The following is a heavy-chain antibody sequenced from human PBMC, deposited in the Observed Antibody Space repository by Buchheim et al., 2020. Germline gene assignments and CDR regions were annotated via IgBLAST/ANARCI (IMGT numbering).Heavy chain of an antibody. Sequence: QVQLVESGGGVVQPGRSLRLSCAASGFTFSSYAMHWVRQAPGKGLEWVAVISYDGSNKYYADYVKGRFTISRDNSKNTLYLQMNSLRAEDTAVYYCARDLGPSGYFDWFDPWGQGTL. CDR1: GFTFSSYA. CDR3: ARDLGPSGYFDWFDP. J-gene: IGHJ5*02. D-gene: IGHD3-22*01. CDR2: ISYDGSNK. V-gene: IGHV3-30*04.